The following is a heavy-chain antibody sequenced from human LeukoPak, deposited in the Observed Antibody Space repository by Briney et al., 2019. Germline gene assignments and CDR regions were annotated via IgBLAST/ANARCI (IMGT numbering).Heavy chain of an antibody. V-gene: IGHV1-69*04. CDR2: IIPILGIA. D-gene: IGHD6-19*01. CDR3: ARSLQWPSNWFDP. CDR1: GGTFSSYA. Sequence: SVKVSCKASGGTFSSYAISWVRQAPGQGLEWMGRIIPILGIANYAQKFQGRVTITADKSTSTAYMELRSLRSDDTAVYYCARSLQWPSNWFDPWGQGTLVTVSS. J-gene: IGHJ5*02.